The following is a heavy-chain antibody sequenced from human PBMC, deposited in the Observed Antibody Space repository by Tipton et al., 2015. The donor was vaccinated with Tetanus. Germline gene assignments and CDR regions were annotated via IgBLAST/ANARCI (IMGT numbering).Heavy chain of an antibody. CDR3: ARGDYYGSGTYDV. CDR2: VYFEGST. J-gene: IGHJ6*02. CDR1: GGSISSYF. Sequence: TLSLTCSVSGGSISSYFWSWIRQSPGQGLEWIASVYFEGSTYYSPSLKSRVTLSLDTTKKQVSLKLSSVTAADTAVYYCARGDYYGSGTYDVWGQGTTVTVPS. D-gene: IGHD3-10*01. V-gene: IGHV4-59*12.